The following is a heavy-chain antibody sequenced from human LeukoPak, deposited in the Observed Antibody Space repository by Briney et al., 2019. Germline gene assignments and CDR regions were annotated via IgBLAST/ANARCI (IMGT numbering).Heavy chain of an antibody. V-gene: IGHV5-51*01. D-gene: IGHD3-22*01. CDR2: INPDDSDA. CDR1: GYIFTSYW. Sequence: GESLKISCKGSGYIFTSYWIGWVRQMPGKGLEWVGIINPDDSDARYSPSFQGQVIISAHKSISTAYLQWSSLKASDTAMYYCARAWLFDFWGQGTLVTVSS. J-gene: IGHJ4*02. CDR3: ARAWLFDF.